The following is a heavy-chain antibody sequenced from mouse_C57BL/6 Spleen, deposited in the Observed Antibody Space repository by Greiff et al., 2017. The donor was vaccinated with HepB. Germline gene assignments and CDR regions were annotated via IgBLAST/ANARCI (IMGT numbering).Heavy chain of an antibody. V-gene: IGHV1-74*01. Sequence: QVQLQQPGAELVKPGASVKVSCKASGYTFTSYWMHWVKQRPGQGLEWIGRIHPSDSDTNYNQKFKGKATLTVDKSSSTAYMQLSSLTSEDSAVYYCAIRSIAYYSNYEGGYDAMDYWGQGTSVTVSS. CDR1: GYTFTSYW. CDR3: AIRSIAYYSNYEGGYDAMDY. J-gene: IGHJ4*01. D-gene: IGHD2-5*01. CDR2: IHPSDSDT.